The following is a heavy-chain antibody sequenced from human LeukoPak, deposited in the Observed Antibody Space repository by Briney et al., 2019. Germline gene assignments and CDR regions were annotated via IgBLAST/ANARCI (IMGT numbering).Heavy chain of an antibody. D-gene: IGHD6-13*01. CDR1: GYTFTSYY. J-gene: IGHJ4*02. CDR2: INPSGGST. V-gene: IGHV1-46*01. CDR3: ARDLYPRPGIAAAGTWELSHTTLDY. Sequence: GASVKVSCKASGYTFTSYYMHWVRQAPGQGLEWMGIINPSGGSTSYAQKFQGRVTMTRDMSTSTVYMELSSLRSEDTAVYYCARDLYPRPGIAAAGTWELSHTTLDYWGQGTLVTVSS.